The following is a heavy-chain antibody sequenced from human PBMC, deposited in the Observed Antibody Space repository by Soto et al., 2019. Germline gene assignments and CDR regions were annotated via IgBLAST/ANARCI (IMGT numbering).Heavy chain of an antibody. D-gene: IGHD1-20*01. V-gene: IGHV4-39*01. CDR3: ASGADNWHDTAYYFDS. CDR1: GGSISSGGYS. CDR2: LYNTGSN. J-gene: IGHJ4*02. Sequence: PSETLSLTCAVSGGSISSGGYSWSWIRQSPGRGLEWIGSLYNTGSNYYNQSLNNRVTISVDTSKNQFSLKLSSVTAADTAVYYCASGADNWHDTAYYFDSWGQG.